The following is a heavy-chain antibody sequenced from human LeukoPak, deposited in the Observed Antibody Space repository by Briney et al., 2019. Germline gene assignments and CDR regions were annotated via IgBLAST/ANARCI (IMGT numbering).Heavy chain of an antibody. CDR1: GYTFTGYY. Sequence: ASVKVSCKASGYTFTGYYMHWVRPAPGQGLEWVGWVNPNTGCTLSAPRFQGRVTMTRDTSISTAYVELTRLTSDDTALYYCARDYHTGELDSWGQGTLVTVSS. CDR3: ARDYHTGELDS. V-gene: IGHV1-2*02. CDR2: VNPNTGCT. D-gene: IGHD1-1*01. J-gene: IGHJ4*02.